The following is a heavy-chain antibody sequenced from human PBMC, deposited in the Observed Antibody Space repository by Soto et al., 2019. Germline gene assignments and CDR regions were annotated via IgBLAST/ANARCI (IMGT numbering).Heavy chain of an antibody. Sequence: GGSLRLSCAASGFTFDDYGMSWVRQAPGKGLEWVSGINWNGGSTGYADSVKGRFTISRDNAKNSLYLQMNSLRAEDTALYYCASSPRGGDFWSGHDYWGQGTLVTVSS. D-gene: IGHD3-3*01. J-gene: IGHJ4*02. CDR1: GFTFDDYG. V-gene: IGHV3-20*04. CDR2: INWNGGST. CDR3: ASSPRGGDFWSGHDY.